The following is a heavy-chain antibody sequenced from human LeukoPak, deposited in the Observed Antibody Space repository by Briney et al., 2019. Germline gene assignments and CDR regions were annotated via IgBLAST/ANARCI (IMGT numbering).Heavy chain of an antibody. J-gene: IGHJ4*02. V-gene: IGHV5-51*01. D-gene: IGHD3-10*01. CDR1: GYSFTSYW. CDR2: IYPGDSDT. CDR3: ATLAHTYYGSGSSHFDY. Sequence: GESLKISCKGSGYSFTSYWIGWVRQMPGKGLEWMGIIYPGDSDTRYSPSFQGQVTISADKSISTAYLQWSSLKASDTAMYYCATLAHTYYGSGSSHFDYWGQGTLVTVSS.